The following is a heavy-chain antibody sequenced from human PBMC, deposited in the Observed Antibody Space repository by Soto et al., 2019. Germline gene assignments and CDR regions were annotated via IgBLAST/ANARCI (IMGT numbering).Heavy chain of an antibody. CDR3: AREDEWNDFGLLDY. CDR2: ISYDGTTE. J-gene: IGHJ4*02. D-gene: IGHD1-1*01. V-gene: IGHV3-30-3*01. CDR1: GFTFSSFT. Sequence: QVHLVESGGGVVQPGRSLRLSCEAAGFTFSSFTIHWVRQAPGKGLEWLADISYDGTTEHYGDSVKGRFTISRDNRKYTAYLQMNSLSLEDTAVYFCAREDEWNDFGLLDYWGQGTLVTVSS.